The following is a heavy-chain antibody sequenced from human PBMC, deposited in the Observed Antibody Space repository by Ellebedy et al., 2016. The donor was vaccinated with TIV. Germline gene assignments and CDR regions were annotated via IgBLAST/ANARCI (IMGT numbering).Heavy chain of an antibody. Sequence: GGSLRLPCAASGFSFSSYAMSWVRQAPGKGLEWVSAISTSGGSTYYADSVKGRFTISRDNSKNTLYLQMNSLRAEDTAVYYCAKNYGSGSYYYYYGMDVWGQGTTVTVSS. CDR2: ISTSGGST. V-gene: IGHV3-23*01. D-gene: IGHD3-10*01. CDR1: GFSFSSYA. J-gene: IGHJ6*02. CDR3: AKNYGSGSYYYYYGMDV.